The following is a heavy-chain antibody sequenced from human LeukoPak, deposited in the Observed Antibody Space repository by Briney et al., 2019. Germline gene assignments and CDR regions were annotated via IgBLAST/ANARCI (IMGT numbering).Heavy chain of an antibody. CDR1: GASISSDGYY. D-gene: IGHD2-8*01. Sequence: SQTLSLTCTVSGASISSDGYYWGWIRQHPGKGLEWIGYMFYTGITYYNPSLKSRVTMSVNTSKNQFSLRLSSVTAADTAVYYCTRYPCTNDCYPFDYWGQGALVTVSS. CDR3: TRYPCTNDCYPFDY. J-gene: IGHJ4*02. CDR2: MFYTGIT. V-gene: IGHV4-31*03.